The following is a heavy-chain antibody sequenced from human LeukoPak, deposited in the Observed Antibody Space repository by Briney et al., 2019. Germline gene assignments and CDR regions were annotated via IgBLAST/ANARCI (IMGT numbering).Heavy chain of an antibody. J-gene: IGHJ5*02. D-gene: IGHD4-23*01. CDR3: ARDPTLRWSRETHSGWFDP. Sequence: SVKVSCKASGGTFSSYAISWVRQAPGQGLEWMGGIIPIFGTANYAQKFQGRVTITADESTSTAYMELSSLRSEDTAVYYCARDPTLRWSRETHSGWFDPWGQGTLVTVSS. V-gene: IGHV1-69*13. CDR2: IIPIFGTA. CDR1: GGTFSSYA.